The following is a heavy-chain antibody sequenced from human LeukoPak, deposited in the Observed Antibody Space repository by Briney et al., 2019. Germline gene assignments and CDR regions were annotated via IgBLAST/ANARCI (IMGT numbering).Heavy chain of an antibody. D-gene: IGHD6-13*01. Sequence: SETLSLTCTVSGGSLSSGDYHWAWVRQTPGKGPDWIANIHNSGTTHYNPSLRSRVTISIDTSKNQFSLNLSSVTAAGTAAYYCARRPTVAGGWFDSWGQGTLVTVSS. CDR1: GGSLSSGDYH. J-gene: IGHJ5*01. CDR3: ARRPTVAGGWFDS. CDR2: IHNSGTT. V-gene: IGHV4-39*01.